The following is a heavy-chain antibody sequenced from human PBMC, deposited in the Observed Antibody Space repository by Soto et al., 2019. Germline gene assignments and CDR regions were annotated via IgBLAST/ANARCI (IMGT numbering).Heavy chain of an antibody. V-gene: IGHV3-74*01. D-gene: IGHD1-1*01. Sequence: EVQLVESGGVLVQPGGSLRLSCAASGFTFSDHWMHWVRQATGKGLVWVSRINGDGRTTDYADSVKGRFTISRDNAKNTLYLQMNSLRVEDTAVYYCASTGDPPWDFWGQGTLVTVSS. CDR2: INGDGRTT. J-gene: IGHJ4*02. CDR1: GFTFSDHW. CDR3: ASTGDPPWDF.